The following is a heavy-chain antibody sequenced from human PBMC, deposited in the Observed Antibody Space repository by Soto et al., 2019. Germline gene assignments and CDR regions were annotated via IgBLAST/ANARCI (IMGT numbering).Heavy chain of an antibody. CDR3: ARKTGSGWYYYYGMDV. J-gene: IGHJ6*02. Sequence: QVQLVQSGAEVKKPGSSVKVSCKASGGTFSSHAISWVRQAPGQGLEWMGGIIPIFGTANYAQKFQGRVTITADKSTSTAYMELSSLRSEDTAVYYCARKTGSGWYYYYGMDVWGQGTTVTVSS. V-gene: IGHV1-69*06. CDR1: GGTFSSHA. CDR2: IIPIFGTA. D-gene: IGHD6-19*01.